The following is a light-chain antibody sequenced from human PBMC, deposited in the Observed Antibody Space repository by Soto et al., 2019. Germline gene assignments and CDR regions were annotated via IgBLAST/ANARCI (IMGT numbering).Light chain of an antibody. CDR1: QSISTW. CDR2: KAS. Sequence: ITQSPSTLSASVGDRITISCRASQSISTWLAWYQQKPGKAPKLLIYKASNLESGVPSRFSGSGSQTDFTLTISSLQPDDFATYYCQQYNSYSWKFGQGTKVDI. V-gene: IGKV1-5*03. J-gene: IGKJ1*01. CDR3: QQYNSYSWK.